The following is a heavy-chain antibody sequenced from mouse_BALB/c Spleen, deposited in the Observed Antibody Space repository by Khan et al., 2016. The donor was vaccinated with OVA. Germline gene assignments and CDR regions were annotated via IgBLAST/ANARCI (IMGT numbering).Heavy chain of an antibody. D-gene: IGHD1-1*01. V-gene: IGHV5-6*01. J-gene: IGHJ3*01. CDR2: VSTGGSYT. CDR3: TRLAYYYDREGFAY. CDR1: GFTFSTYG. Sequence: DVHLVESGGDLVKPGGSLKLSCAASGFTFSTYGMSWVRQAPDKRLEWVATVSTGGSYTSYPDSVKGRFTISRDNAKNTLYRQMSGLRSEDTAMFYCTRLAYYYDREGFAYWGQGTLVTVSA.